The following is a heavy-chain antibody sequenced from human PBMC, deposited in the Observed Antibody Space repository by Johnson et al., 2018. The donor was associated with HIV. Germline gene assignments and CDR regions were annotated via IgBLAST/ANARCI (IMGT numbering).Heavy chain of an antibody. CDR3: ARSQVAATSEGAFEI. D-gene: IGHD2-15*01. Sequence: VQLVESGGGLVQPGGSLRFPRAASGFTVSSNYMSWVRQAPGKGLEWVSVIYSGGNTYYADSVKGRFTISRDNSKNTLYLQMNSLRAKDTAVYYCARSQVAATSEGAFEIWGQGTMVTVSS. CDR1: GFTVSSNY. V-gene: IGHV3-66*01. J-gene: IGHJ3*02. CDR2: IYSGGNT.